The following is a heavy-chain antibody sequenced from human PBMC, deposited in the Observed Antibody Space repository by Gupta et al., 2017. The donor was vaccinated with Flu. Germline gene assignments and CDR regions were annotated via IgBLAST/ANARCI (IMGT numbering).Heavy chain of an antibody. D-gene: IGHD3-22*01. J-gene: IGHJ4*02. CDR3: TTDDYDDRSGYHPGFDY. V-gene: IGHV3-15*01. CDR2: IKSKTDGGTT. Sequence: WVRQAPGKGLEWVGRIKSKTDGGTTDYAAPVKGRFTISRDDSKNTLYLQMNSLKIEDTAVYYCTTDDYDDRSGYHPGFDYGGQGTLVTVSS.